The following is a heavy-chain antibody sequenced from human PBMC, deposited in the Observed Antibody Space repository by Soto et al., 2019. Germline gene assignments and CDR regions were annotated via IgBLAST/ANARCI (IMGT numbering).Heavy chain of an antibody. CDR3: ARIGTGFGYYYYGMDV. D-gene: IGHD3-16*01. Sequence: SVKVSCKVSGGTFSSYAISWVRQAPGQGLEWMGGIIPIFGTANYAQEFQGRVTITADKSTSTAYMELSSLRSEDTAVYYCARIGTGFGYYYYGMDVWGQGTTVTVSS. CDR1: GGTFSSYA. V-gene: IGHV1-69*06. CDR2: IIPIFGTA. J-gene: IGHJ6*02.